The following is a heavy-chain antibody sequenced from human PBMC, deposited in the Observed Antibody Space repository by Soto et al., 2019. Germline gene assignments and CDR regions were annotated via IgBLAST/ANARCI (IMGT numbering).Heavy chain of an antibody. Sequence: SETLSLTCTVSGGSISSSNYCWGWIRQPPGKGLEWIGNIYYSGSTNYNPSLKSRVTISVDTSKNQFSLKLSSVTAADTAVYYCARDQGRDYYFDYWGQGTLVTVSS. D-gene: IGHD2-15*01. CDR3: ARDQGRDYYFDY. V-gene: IGHV4-39*07. CDR1: GGSISSSNYC. CDR2: IYYSGST. J-gene: IGHJ4*02.